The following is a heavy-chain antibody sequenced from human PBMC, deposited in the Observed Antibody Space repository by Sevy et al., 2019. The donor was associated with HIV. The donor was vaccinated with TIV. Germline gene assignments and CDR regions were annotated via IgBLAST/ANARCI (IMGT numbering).Heavy chain of an antibody. V-gene: IGHV3-49*03. CDR3: AGDTAFMDYYSGSGSFGAFDI. CDR2: IRSKAYGGTT. D-gene: IGHD3-10*01. J-gene: IGHJ3*02. CDR1: GFTFGDYA. Sequence: GGSLRLSCAGSGFTFGDYALNWFRQAPGKGLEWVGFIRSKAYGGTTKNAASLKGRFTISRDDSKNTAYLEMSNLKIEDQAVYYSAGDTAFMDYYSGSGSFGAFDIWGQGTMVTVSS.